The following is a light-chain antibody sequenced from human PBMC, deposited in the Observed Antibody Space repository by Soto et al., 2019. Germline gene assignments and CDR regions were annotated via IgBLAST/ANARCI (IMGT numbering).Light chain of an antibody. V-gene: IGLV2-8*01. Sequence: QSALTQPPSASGSPGQSVTISCTGTSSDVGGYNYVSWYQHHPGKAPKLVIYEVTKRPSGVPDRFSGSKSGNTASLSVSGLQAEDEADYYCSSYAGGYSWVFGGGTKLTVL. J-gene: IGLJ3*02. CDR1: SSDVGGYNY. CDR3: SSYAGGYSWV. CDR2: EVT.